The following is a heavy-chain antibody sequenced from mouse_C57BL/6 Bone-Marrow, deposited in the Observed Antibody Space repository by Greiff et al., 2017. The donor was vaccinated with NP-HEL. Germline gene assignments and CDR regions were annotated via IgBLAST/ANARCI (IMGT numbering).Heavy chain of an antibody. CDR2: IDPSDSYT. V-gene: IGHV1-50*01. D-gene: IGHD2-3*01. CDR1: GYTFTSYW. Sequence: QVQLQQPGAELVKPGASVKLSCKASGYTFTSYWMQWVKQRPGQGLEWIGEIDPSDSYTNYNQKFKGKATLTVDTSSSTAYMQLSSLTSEDSAVYDCARAFYDGDNWYCDVGGTGTTVTVSS. CDR3: ARAFYDGDNWYCDV. J-gene: IGHJ1*03.